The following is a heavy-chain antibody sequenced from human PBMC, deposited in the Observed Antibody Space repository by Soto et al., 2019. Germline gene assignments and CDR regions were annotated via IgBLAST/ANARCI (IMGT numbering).Heavy chain of an antibody. V-gene: IGHV3-15*01. D-gene: IGHD2-21*01. CDR3: ATLYEGQQYSIDY. Sequence: AXESLRLSFTASGFPFMNVWMSGVRQAPGQGLEWLGRIKSKTDGETTEYAAPVKGRFSISRDDSKNTLFLQMNNLEIADTGTYYCATLYEGQQYSIDYCGQGTLVTVSS. J-gene: IGHJ4*02. CDR2: IKSKTDGETT. CDR1: GFPFMNVW.